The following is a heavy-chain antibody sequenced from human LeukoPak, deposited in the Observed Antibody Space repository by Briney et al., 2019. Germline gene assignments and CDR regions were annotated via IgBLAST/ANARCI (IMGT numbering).Heavy chain of an antibody. D-gene: IGHD3-10*01. J-gene: IGHJ4*02. CDR1: GGSISSSDW. CDR2: IYHSGST. CDR3: ARVGMVRGLDY. Sequence: SETLSLTCAVSGGSISSSDWWSWVRQPPGKGLEWIGEIYHSGSTNYNPSLKSRVTISVDKSKNQFSLKLTSVTAADTAVYYCARVGMVRGLDYWGQGTLVTVSS. V-gene: IGHV4-4*02.